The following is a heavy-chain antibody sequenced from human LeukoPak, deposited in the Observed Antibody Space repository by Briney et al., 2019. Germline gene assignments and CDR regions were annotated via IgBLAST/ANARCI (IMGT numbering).Heavy chain of an antibody. CDR3: ARVPYGSGITSYMDV. Sequence: GASVKVSCKASGGTFKNYAITWVRQAPGQGLEWMGGIIPIFDTANYAQKFQGRVTITADESTSTAYMELSSLRSEDTAVYYCARVPYGSGITSYMDVWGKGTTVTISS. CDR2: IIPIFDTA. D-gene: IGHD3-10*01. V-gene: IGHV1-69*13. J-gene: IGHJ6*03. CDR1: GGTFKNYA.